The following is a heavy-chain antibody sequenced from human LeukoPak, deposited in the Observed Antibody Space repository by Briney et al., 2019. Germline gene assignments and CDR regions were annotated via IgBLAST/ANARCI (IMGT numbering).Heavy chain of an antibody. CDR3: ARRENYYGSGSPVNAFDI. V-gene: IGHV4-38-2*02. J-gene: IGHJ3*02. CDR1: GYSISSGYY. Sequence: SETLSLTCTVSGYSISSGYYWGWIRQPPGKGLEWIGSIYHSGSTYYNPSLKSRVTISVDTSKNQFSLKLSSVTAADTAVYYCARRENYYGSGSPVNAFDIWGQGTMVTVSS. D-gene: IGHD3-10*01. CDR2: IYHSGST.